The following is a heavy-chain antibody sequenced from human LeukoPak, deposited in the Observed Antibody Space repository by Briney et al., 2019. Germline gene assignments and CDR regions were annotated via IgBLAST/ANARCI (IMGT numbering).Heavy chain of an antibody. D-gene: IGHD1-26*01. CDR2: INHSGST. J-gene: IGHJ6*03. V-gene: IGHV4-34*01. CDR1: GGSFSGYY. CDR3: ARVRGSSGSYEYYHYMDV. Sequence: SETLSLTCAVYGGSFSGYYWSWIRQPPGKGLEWIGEINHSGSTNYNPSLKSRITISVDTSKTQFSLKLSSVTAADTAVYYCARVRGSSGSYEYYHYMDVWGKGTTVTISS.